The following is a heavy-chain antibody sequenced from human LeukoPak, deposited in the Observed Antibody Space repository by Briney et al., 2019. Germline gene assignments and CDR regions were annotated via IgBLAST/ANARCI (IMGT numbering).Heavy chain of an antibody. V-gene: IGHV4-59*13. CDR3: ARYRGKTTVSSLDWFDP. Sequence: PSETLSLTCTVSGLPISSYYWRWLRQPPGKGLEWIGYIYYSGRPKYNPSLKSRVTISVDTSKNQFSLKLSSVTAADTAVYYCARYRGKTTVSSLDWFDPWGQGTLVTVSS. CDR1: GLPISSYY. J-gene: IGHJ5*02. CDR2: IYYSGRP. D-gene: IGHD4-11*01.